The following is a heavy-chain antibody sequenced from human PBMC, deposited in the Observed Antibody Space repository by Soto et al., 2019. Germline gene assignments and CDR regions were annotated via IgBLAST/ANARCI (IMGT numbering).Heavy chain of an antibody. J-gene: IGHJ4*02. CDR2: INHSGST. D-gene: IGHD3-10*01. V-gene: IGHV4-34*01. Sequence: WETLSLTCAFYVVSFSGYYWSCIRHPPGKWLEWIGEINHSGSTNYNPSLKSRVTISVDTSKNQFSLKLSSVTAADTAVYYCARGRGLYYYGSGSHYRVGYYFDYWGQGTLITVSS. CDR1: VVSFSGYY. CDR3: ARGRGLYYYGSGSHYRVGYYFDY.